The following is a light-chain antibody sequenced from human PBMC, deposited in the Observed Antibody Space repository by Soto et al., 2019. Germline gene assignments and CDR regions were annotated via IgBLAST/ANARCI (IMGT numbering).Light chain of an antibody. CDR1: QSVSSN. CDR2: GAS. Sequence: EIVMTQSPATLSVSQGERATLSCRASQSVSSNLAWYQQKPGQAPRLLIYGASTRATGIPTRFSGSGSGTEFTRTISSLQAEDFSVYFCQQYKDWPPITFGQGTRLEIK. J-gene: IGKJ5*01. CDR3: QQYKDWPPIT. V-gene: IGKV3-15*01.